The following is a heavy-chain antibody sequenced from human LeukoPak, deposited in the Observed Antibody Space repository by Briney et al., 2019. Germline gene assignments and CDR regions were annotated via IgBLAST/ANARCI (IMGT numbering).Heavy chain of an antibody. CDR1: GYTLPESS. Sequence: SVIVSCKVSGYTLPESSIHWVRQGPGKGQERMGGFDPEEGEMIYGQKFQGRVSMTEDTSTDTAYMELRSLRSDDTAVYYCATLFLGLRLPRVGAHHAFDMWGQGTMITVCS. D-gene: IGHD1-26*01. J-gene: IGHJ3*02. V-gene: IGHV1-24*01. CDR2: FDPEEGEM. CDR3: ATLFLGLRLPRVGAHHAFDM.